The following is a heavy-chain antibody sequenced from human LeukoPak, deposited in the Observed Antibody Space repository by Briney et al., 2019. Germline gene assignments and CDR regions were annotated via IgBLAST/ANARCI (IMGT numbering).Heavy chain of an antibody. CDR3: AREWKFDI. V-gene: IGHV3-21*04. Sequence: GGSLRLSCAASGFTFYSYSMNWVRQAPGKGLEWVSSINSDSSSIYYADSVKGRFTISRDNAKNSLYLQMNSLRAEDTAVYYCAREWKFDIWGQGAMVTVSS. J-gene: IGHJ3*02. CDR1: GFTFYSYS. D-gene: IGHD1-1*01. CDR2: INSDSSSI.